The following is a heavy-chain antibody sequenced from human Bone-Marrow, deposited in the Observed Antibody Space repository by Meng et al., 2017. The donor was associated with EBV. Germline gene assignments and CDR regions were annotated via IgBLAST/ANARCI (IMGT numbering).Heavy chain of an antibody. Sequence: QVQFVLSGAGGKKPGSSVKVSCKTSGGTFRSDAVTWVRQAPGQGLEWMGGLIPMSDAPHYAQKFQGRVTITADESTSTHYMDLSGLRSEDTAVYYCASESGRGFTPDYWGQGTLVTVSS. CDR2: LIPMSDAP. D-gene: IGHD3-10*01. CDR1: GGTFRSDA. J-gene: IGHJ4*02. CDR3: ASESGRGFTPDY. V-gene: IGHV1-69*01.